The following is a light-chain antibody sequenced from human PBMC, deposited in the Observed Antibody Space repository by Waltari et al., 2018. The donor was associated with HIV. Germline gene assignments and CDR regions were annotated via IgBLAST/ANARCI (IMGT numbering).Light chain of an antibody. CDR2: GMS. CDR3: GSYTKTKTPV. CDR1: RDDINNFDL. J-gene: IGLJ3*02. V-gene: IGLV2-14*03. Sequence: QSVLIQPASVSGSPGQSITLSCTGRRDDINNFDLMSWYRQYPGKAPPLILHGMSRQPSRVSSRFSASRAANTASLTISELQPEDEADYYCGSYTKTKTPVFGGGT.